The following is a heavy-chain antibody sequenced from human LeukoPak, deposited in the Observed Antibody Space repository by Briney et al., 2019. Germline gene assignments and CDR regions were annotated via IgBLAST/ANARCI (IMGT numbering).Heavy chain of an antibody. Sequence: PSQTLSLTCTVSGGSISSYYWSWIRQPPGKGLEWIGYIYYSGSTNYNPSLKSRVTISVDTSKNQFSLKLSSVTAADTAVYYCARGGYYYDSSGYRDYWGQGTLVTVSS. V-gene: IGHV4-59*12. CDR1: GGSISSYY. CDR3: ARGGYYYDSSGYRDY. J-gene: IGHJ4*02. CDR2: IYYSGST. D-gene: IGHD3-22*01.